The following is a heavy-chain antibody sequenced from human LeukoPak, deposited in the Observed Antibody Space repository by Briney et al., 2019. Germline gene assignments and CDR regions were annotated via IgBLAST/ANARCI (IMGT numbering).Heavy chain of an antibody. Sequence: SETLSLTCAVYGGSFSGYYWSWIRQPPGKGLEWIGEINHSGSTNYNPSLKSRVTISVDTSKNQVSLKLSSVTAADTAVYYCARGIAMAYFDYWGQGTLVTVSS. CDR1: GGSFSGYY. D-gene: IGHD6-19*01. CDR3: ARGIAMAYFDY. V-gene: IGHV4-34*01. J-gene: IGHJ4*02. CDR2: INHSGST.